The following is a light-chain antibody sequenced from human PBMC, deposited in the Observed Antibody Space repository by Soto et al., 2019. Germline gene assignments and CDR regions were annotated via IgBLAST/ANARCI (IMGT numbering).Light chain of an antibody. CDR1: QSISSY. CDR2: AAS. J-gene: IGKJ5*01. CDR3: QQSYSTLGIT. Sequence: DIQMTQSPSSLSASVGDRVTITCRASQSISSYLNWYQQKPGKAPKLLIYAASSLQSGVASRFSGSGSGTDFTLTISSLQPEDFAPYYCQQSYSTLGITCHQGTRPEIK. V-gene: IGKV1-39*01.